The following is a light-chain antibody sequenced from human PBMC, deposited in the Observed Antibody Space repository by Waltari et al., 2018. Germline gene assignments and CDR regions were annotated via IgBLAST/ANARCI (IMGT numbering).Light chain of an antibody. J-gene: IGKJ4*01. Sequence: DIQMTQSPSSLSASVGDRVTITCRASQDISNDLGWFQQKPGKAPTRLIYAASTLQSGVPSRFSGSGSGTEFTLTVSSLQPEDSATYYCLQHNSYPLTFGGGTKV. CDR3: LQHNSYPLT. CDR1: QDISND. V-gene: IGKV1-17*01. CDR2: AAS.